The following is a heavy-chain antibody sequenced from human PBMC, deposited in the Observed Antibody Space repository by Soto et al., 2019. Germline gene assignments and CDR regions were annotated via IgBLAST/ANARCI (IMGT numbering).Heavy chain of an antibody. V-gene: IGHV3-23*01. CDR1: GFTFSSYA. J-gene: IGHJ4*02. Sequence: GGSLRLSCAASGFTFSSYAMSWVRQAPGKGLEWVSAISGSGGSTYYADSVKGRFTISRDNSKNTLYLQMNSLRAEDTAVYYCARPSYGSGSYRPAYFDYWGQGTLVTVSS. CDR2: ISGSGGST. D-gene: IGHD3-10*01. CDR3: ARPSYGSGSYRPAYFDY.